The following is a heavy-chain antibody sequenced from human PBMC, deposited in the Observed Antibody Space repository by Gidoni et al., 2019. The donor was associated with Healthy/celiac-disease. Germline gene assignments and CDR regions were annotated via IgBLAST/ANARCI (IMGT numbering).Heavy chain of an antibody. D-gene: IGHD5-12*01. CDR2: ISSSSSYI. V-gene: IGHV3-21*01. J-gene: IGHJ4*02. CDR3: ARDLGIVAGYW. CDR1: GSTFSSYS. Sequence: EVQLVESGGGLVKPGGSLRLSCAASGSTFSSYSMNWVRQAPGKGLEWVSSISSSSSYIYYADSVKGRFTISRDNAKNSLYLQMNSLRAEDTAVYYCARDLGIVAGYWWGQGTLVTVSS.